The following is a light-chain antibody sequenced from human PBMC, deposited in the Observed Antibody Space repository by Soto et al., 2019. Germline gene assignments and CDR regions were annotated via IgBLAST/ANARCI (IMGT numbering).Light chain of an antibody. CDR1: SGHSSYA. CDR3: QTWGTGSGV. Sequence: QAVVTQSPSVSASLGASVKLTCTLRSGHSSYAIAWHQQQPDKGPRYLMKVNSDGSHSKGDGIPDRFSGSTSGAERYLTISSLQSEDEADYYCQTWGTGSGVFGGGTKLTVL. V-gene: IGLV4-69*01. J-gene: IGLJ3*02. CDR2: VNSDGSH.